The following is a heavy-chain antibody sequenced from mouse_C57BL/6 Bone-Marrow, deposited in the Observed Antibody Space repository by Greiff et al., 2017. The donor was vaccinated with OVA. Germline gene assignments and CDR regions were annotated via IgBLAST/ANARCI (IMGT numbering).Heavy chain of an antibody. CDR3: TRGLYGYDGDWYFDV. J-gene: IGHJ1*03. CDR2: ISSGGDYI. Sequence: DVQLVESGEGLVKPGGSLKLSCAASGFTFSSYAMSWVRQTPEKRLEWVAYISSGGDYIYYADTVKGRFTISRDNARNTLYLQMSSLKSEDTAMYYCTRGLYGYDGDWYFDVWGTGTTVTVSS. V-gene: IGHV5-9-1*02. CDR1: GFTFSSYA. D-gene: IGHD2-2*01.